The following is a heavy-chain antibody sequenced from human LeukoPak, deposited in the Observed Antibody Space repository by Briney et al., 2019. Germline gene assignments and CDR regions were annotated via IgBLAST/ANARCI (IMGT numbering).Heavy chain of an antibody. V-gene: IGHV1-2*06. CDR2: INPSGGST. J-gene: IGHJ4*02. CDR1: GYTFTGYY. CDR3: ARSPDILTGENFDY. Sequence: ASVKVSCKASGYTFTGYYLHWVRQAPGQGLEWMGRINPSGGSTNYAQKLQGRVTMTRDTSIRTAYMEVSRLRSDGTAVYYCARSPDILTGENFDYWGQGTLVTVSS. D-gene: IGHD3-9*01.